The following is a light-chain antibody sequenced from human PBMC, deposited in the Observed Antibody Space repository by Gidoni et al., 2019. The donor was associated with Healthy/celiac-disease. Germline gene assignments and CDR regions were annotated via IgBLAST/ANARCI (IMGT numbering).Light chain of an antibody. CDR1: SSDVGGYNY. J-gene: IGLJ2*01. Sequence: QSPLTPPASVSGSPRQSITISCTGTSSDVGGYNYVSWYQQHPGKAPKLMIDDFSNRPSGVSNRFSGSKSGNTASLTISGLQAEDEADYYCSSYTSSSTLVVFGGGTKLTVL. CDR3: SSYTSSSTLVV. CDR2: DFS. V-gene: IGLV2-14*01.